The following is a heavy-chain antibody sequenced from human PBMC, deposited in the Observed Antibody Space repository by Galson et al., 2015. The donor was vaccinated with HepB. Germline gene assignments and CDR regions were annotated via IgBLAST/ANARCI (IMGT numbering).Heavy chain of an antibody. J-gene: IGHJ6*02. CDR1: GFTFSSYS. CDR3: AGEYCSSTSCYPYYYYYGMDV. CDR2: ISSSSSYI. V-gene: IGHV3-21*01. D-gene: IGHD2-2*01. Sequence: SLRLSCAASGFTFSSYSMNWVRQAPGKGLEWVSSISSSSSYIYYADSVKGRFTISRDNAKNSLYLQMNSLRAEDTAVYYCAGEYCSSTSCYPYYYYYGMDVWGQGTTVTVSS.